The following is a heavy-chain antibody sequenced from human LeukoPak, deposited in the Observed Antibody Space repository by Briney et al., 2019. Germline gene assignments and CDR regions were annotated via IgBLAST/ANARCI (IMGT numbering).Heavy chain of an antibody. CDR1: GFTFDDYA. CDR2: ISWNSGSI. V-gene: IGHV3-9*01. Sequence: GGSLRLSCAASGFTFDDYAMHWVRQAPGKGLEWVSGISWNSGSIGYADSVKGRFTISRDNAKNSLYLQMNSLRAEDTALYYCAKDSGSYYYYGMDVWGQGTTVAVSS. J-gene: IGHJ6*02. CDR3: AKDSGSYYYYGMDV. D-gene: IGHD1-26*01.